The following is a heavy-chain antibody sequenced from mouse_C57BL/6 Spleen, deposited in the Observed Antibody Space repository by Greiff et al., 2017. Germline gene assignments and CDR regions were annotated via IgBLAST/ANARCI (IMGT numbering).Heavy chain of an antibody. D-gene: IGHD1-1*01. Sequence: QVQLQQPGAELVKPGASVKLSCKASGYTFTSYWMHWVKQRPGQGLEWIGMIHPNSGSTNYNEKFKSKATLTVDKSSSTAYMQLSSLTSEDSTVYYCARGAYGSSLDYWGQGTTLTVSS. CDR2: IHPNSGST. CDR3: ARGAYGSSLDY. V-gene: IGHV1-64*01. J-gene: IGHJ2*01. CDR1: GYTFTSYW.